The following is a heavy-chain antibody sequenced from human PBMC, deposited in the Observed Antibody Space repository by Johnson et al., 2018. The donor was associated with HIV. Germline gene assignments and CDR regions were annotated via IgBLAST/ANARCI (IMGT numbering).Heavy chain of an antibody. CDR1: GFTFSSYT. CDR2: ISSTGGST. CDR3: AKVFSSWPPDSRDAFDI. D-gene: IGHD3-22*01. V-gene: IGHV3-64*01. Sequence: VQLVESGGGLVQPGGSLRLSCAASGFTFSSYTMSWVRQAPGKGLENVSAISSTGGSTYYANSVKSSFTISRDNSKNTLYLQMGSLRAEDTAVYYCAKVFSSWPPDSRDAFDIWGQGTMVIVSS. J-gene: IGHJ3*02.